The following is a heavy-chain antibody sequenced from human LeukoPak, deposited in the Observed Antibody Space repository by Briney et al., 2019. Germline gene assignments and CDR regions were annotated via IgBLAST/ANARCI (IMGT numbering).Heavy chain of an antibody. Sequence: GGSLRLSCAASGFTFSSYAMSWVRQAPGKGLEWVSAISGSGGSTYYADSVKGRFTISRGNAKNSLYLQMNSLRAEDTAVYYCASQMQRIDYWGQGTLVTVSS. CDR1: GFTFSSYA. J-gene: IGHJ4*02. D-gene: IGHD5-24*01. CDR2: ISGSGGST. CDR3: ASQMQRIDY. V-gene: IGHV3-23*01.